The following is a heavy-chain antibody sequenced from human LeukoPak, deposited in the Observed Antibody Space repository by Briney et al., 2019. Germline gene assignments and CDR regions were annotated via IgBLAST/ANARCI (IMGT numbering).Heavy chain of an antibody. J-gene: IGHJ5*02. Sequence: GGSLRLSCAASGFTVSSNYMSWVRQAPGKGLEWVSVIYSGGGTYYADSVKGRFTISRDNSKNTLYLQMNSLRAEDTAVYYCARGERYSSGWYLLIGWFDPWGQGTLVTVSS. V-gene: IGHV3-53*01. CDR2: IYSGGGT. D-gene: IGHD6-19*01. CDR1: GFTVSSNY. CDR3: ARGERYSSGWYLLIGWFDP.